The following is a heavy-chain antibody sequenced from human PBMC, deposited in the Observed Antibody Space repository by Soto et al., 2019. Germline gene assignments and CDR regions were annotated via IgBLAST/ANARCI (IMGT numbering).Heavy chain of an antibody. V-gene: IGHV5-10-1*01. CDR1: GYSFTSYW. D-gene: IGHD3-22*01. CDR2: IDPSDSYT. J-gene: IGHJ4*02. Sequence: RGESLKISCKGSGYSFTSYWISWVRQMPGKGLEWMGRIDPSDSYTNYSPSFQGHVTISADKPISTAYLQWSSLKASDTAMYYCASTRHYYDSSGYSPDYWGQGTLVTVSS. CDR3: ASTRHYYDSSGYSPDY.